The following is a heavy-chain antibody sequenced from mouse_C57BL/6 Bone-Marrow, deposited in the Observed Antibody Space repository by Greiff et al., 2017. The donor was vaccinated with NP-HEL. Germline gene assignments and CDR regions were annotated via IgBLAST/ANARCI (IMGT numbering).Heavy chain of an antibody. CDR1: GFTFSSYA. J-gene: IGHJ3*01. Sequence: EVKVVESGGGLVKPGGSLKLSCAASGFTFSSYAMSWVRQTPEKRLEWVATISDGGSYTYYPDNVKGRFTISRDNAKNNLYLQMSHLKSEDTAMYYCARDDGYYVTFAYWGQGTLVTVSA. CDR3: ARDDGYYVTFAY. D-gene: IGHD2-3*01. V-gene: IGHV5-4*01. CDR2: ISDGGSYT.